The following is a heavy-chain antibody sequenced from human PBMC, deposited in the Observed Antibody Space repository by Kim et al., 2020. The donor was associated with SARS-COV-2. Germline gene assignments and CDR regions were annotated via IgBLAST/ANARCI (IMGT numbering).Heavy chain of an antibody. CDR2: INPNSGGT. D-gene: IGHD5-18*01. Sequence: ASVKVSCKASGYTFTGYYMHWVRQAPGQGLEWMGWINPNSGGTNYAQKFQGWVTMTRDTSISTAYMELSRLRSDDTAVYYCAISTNTAMEDLNYYYYYGMDVWGQGTTVTVSS. V-gene: IGHV1-2*04. J-gene: IGHJ6*02. CDR3: AISTNTAMEDLNYYYYYGMDV. CDR1: GYTFTGYY.